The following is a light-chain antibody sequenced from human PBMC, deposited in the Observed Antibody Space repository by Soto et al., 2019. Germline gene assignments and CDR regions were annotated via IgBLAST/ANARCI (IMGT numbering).Light chain of an antibody. CDR2: DAS. CDR3: QQHSNWPLT. J-gene: IGKJ4*01. Sequence: EIVLIQSPATLSLSPGERATLSRRASQSVSSNLAWYQQNPGQAPRLLIFDASSRAAGIPARFSGSGSGTDFTLTISSLDPEDFAVYYCQQHSNWPLTFGGGTKVDIK. V-gene: IGKV3-11*01. CDR1: QSVSSN.